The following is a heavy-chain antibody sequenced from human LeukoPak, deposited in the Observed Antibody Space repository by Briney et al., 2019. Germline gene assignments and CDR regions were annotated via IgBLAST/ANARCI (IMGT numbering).Heavy chain of an antibody. Sequence: GGSLRLSCAASGFTFSTYAMNWVRQAPGKGLEWVSCITNNGSTIYYADSVKGRFTISRDKAENSLYLQMNSLRAEDTAIYYCARDQWLAYYYHGMDVWGQGTTVTVSS. V-gene: IGHV3-48*03. CDR2: ITNNGSTI. CDR3: ARDQWLAYYYHGMDV. CDR1: GFTFSTYA. J-gene: IGHJ6*02. D-gene: IGHD6-19*01.